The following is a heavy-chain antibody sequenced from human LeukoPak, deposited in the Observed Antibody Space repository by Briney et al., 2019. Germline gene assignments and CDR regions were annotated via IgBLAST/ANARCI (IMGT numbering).Heavy chain of an antibody. V-gene: IGHV4-59*10. D-gene: IGHD3-3*01. CDR2: IYTSGST. Sequence: PSETLSLTCAVDGGSFSGYYWSWIRQPAGKGLEWIGRIYTSGSTNYNPSLKSRVTMSVDTSKNQFSLKLSSVTAADTAVYYCARHYDFWSGYSNWFDPWGQGTLVTVSS. J-gene: IGHJ5*02. CDR3: ARHYDFWSGYSNWFDP. CDR1: GGSFSGYY.